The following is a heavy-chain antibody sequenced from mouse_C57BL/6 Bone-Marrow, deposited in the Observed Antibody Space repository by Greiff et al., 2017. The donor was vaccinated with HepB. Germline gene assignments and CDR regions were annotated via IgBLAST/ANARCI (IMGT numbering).Heavy chain of an antibody. V-gene: IGHV14-4*01. CDR2: IDPENGDT. CDR1: GFNIKDDY. D-gene: IGHD3-2*02. CDR3: TTNSSGY. J-gene: IGHJ4*01. Sequence: EVKLVESGAELVRPGASVKLSCTASGFNIKDDYMHWVKQRPEQGLEWIGWIDPENGDTEYASKFQGKATITADTSSNTAYLQLSSLTSEDTAVYYCTTNSSGYWGQGTSVTVSS.